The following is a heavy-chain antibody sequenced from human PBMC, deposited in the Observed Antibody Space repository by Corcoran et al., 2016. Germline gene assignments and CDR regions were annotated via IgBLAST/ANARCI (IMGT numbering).Heavy chain of an antibody. CDR1: GYTFTGYY. D-gene: IGHD2-2*01. J-gene: IGHJ6*02. Sequence: QVQLVQSGAEVKKPGASVKVSCKASGYTFTGYYMHWVRQAPGQGLEWMGWINPNSGGTNYAQKFQGRVTMTRDTSISTAYMELSRLRSDDTAVYYCAAYCSSTSCSLYYYSGMDVWGQGTTVTVSS. CDR3: AAYCSSTSCSLYYYSGMDV. V-gene: IGHV1-2*02. CDR2: INPNSGGT.